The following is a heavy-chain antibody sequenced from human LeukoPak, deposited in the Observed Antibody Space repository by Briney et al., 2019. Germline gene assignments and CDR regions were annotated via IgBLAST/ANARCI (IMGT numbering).Heavy chain of an antibody. CDR1: GGSISTTTNS. Sequence: SETLSLTCNVSGGSISTTTNSWGWAWIRQRPGKGLEWIGSIYYGGSPYYTSSLKSRVTISVDTSKNQFSLKLASLTAADTAVYYCAGRWGTVVRGVIDYWGQGTLVTVSS. CDR3: AGRWGTVVRGVIDY. CDR2: IYYGGSP. J-gene: IGHJ4*02. V-gene: IGHV4-39*01. D-gene: IGHD3-10*01.